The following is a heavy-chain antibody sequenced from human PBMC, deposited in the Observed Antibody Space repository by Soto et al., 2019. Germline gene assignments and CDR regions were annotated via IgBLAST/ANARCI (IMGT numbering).Heavy chain of an antibody. D-gene: IGHD2-15*01. CDR1: GYTFTGYY. V-gene: IGHV1-2*04. Sequence: ASVKVSCKASGYTFTGYYMHWVRQAPGQGLEWMGWINPNSGGTNYAQKFQGWVTMTRDTSISTAYMELSRLRSDDTAVYYCARARAYCSGGSCYSFLFDYWGQGTLVTVSS. CDR3: ARARAYCSGGSCYSFLFDY. J-gene: IGHJ4*02. CDR2: INPNSGGT.